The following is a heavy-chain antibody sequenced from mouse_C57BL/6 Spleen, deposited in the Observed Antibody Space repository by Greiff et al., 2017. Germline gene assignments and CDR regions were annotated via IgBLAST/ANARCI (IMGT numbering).Heavy chain of an antibody. CDR1: GYTFTSYW. CDR3: GRGLGTEGFDY. D-gene: IGHD2-14*01. V-gene: IGHV1-69*01. Sequence: QVQLQQPGAELVMPGASVKLSCKASGYTFTSYWMHWVKQRPGQGLEWIGEIDPSDSYTNYNQKFKGKSTLTVDKSSSTAYMQLSSLTSEDAAVYYCGRGLGTEGFDYWGQGTMVTVAA. J-gene: IGHJ3*01. CDR2: IDPSDSYT.